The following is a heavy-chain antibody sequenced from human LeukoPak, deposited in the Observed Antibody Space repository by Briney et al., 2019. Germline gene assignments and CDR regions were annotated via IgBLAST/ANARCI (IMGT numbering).Heavy chain of an antibody. V-gene: IGHV4-39*02. Sequence: SGTLSLTCTVSGGSISSSSYYWGWIRQPPGKGLEWIGSIYYSGSTYYNPSLKSRVTISVDTSKNQFSLKLSSVTAADTAVYYCAREGVLGAFDIWGQGKMVTVSS. J-gene: IGHJ3*02. CDR2: IYYSGST. CDR3: AREGVLGAFDI. D-gene: IGHD2/OR15-2a*01. CDR1: GGSISSSSYY.